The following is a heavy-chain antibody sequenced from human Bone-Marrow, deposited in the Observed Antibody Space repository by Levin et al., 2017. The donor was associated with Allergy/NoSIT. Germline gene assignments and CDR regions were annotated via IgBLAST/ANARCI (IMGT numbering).Heavy chain of an antibody. D-gene: IGHD2-15*01. Sequence: PGGSLRLSCAVSGFVFSKAWMTWVRETPGKGLEWLGRIKSKSSGGTADYAAPVKGRFSITRNDSKNTLYLHMNNLTIEDTGMYYCNRPLSEGSDYWGQGTLVTVSS. CDR1: GFVFSKAW. CDR3: NRPLSEGSDY. J-gene: IGHJ4*02. CDR2: IKSKSSGGTA. V-gene: IGHV3-15*01.